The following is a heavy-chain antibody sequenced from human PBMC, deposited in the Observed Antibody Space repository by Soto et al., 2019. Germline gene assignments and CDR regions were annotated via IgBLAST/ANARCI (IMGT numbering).Heavy chain of an antibody. D-gene: IGHD6-13*01. V-gene: IGHV2-5*01. CDR3: AHISNSSSWLRYYYYYYGMDV. Sequence: SQSLTRTCSLAWFPVRTTVRAERSLRPPPGKALEWLALIYWNDDKRYSPSLKSRLTITKDTSKNQVVLTMTNMDPVDTATYYCAHISNSSSWLRYYYYYYGMDVWGQGT. CDR2: IYWNDDK. J-gene: IGHJ6*02. CDR1: WFPVRTTVRA.